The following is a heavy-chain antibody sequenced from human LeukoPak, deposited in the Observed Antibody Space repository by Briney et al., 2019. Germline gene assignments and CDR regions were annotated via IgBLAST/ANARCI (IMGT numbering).Heavy chain of an antibody. D-gene: IGHD3-22*01. J-gene: IGHJ4*02. CDR3: ATATYYYDSSGYFY. V-gene: IGHV1-24*01. CDR2: FEPEDGET. Sequence: ASVKVSCKVSGYTLTELSMHWVRQAPGKGLEWMGGFEPEDGETIYAQKFQGRVTMTEDTSTDTAYMELSSLRSEDTAVYYCATATYYYDSSGYFYWGQGTLVTVSS. CDR1: GYTLTELS.